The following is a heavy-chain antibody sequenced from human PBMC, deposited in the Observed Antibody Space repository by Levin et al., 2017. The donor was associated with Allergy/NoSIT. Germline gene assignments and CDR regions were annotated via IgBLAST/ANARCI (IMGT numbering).Heavy chain of an antibody. D-gene: IGHD1-14*01. CDR1: GGSISGYY. V-gene: IGHV4-59*01. CDR2: IYYSGST. Sequence: ASETLSLTCTVSGGSISGYYWSWIRQPPGKGLEWIGYIYYSGSTKYNPSLKSRVTISVDTSKNQFSLKLNSVTAADTAVYYCATDRTITTTGGTYFYGMDVWGQGTTVTVSS. CDR3: ATDRTITTTGGTYFYGMDV. J-gene: IGHJ6*02.